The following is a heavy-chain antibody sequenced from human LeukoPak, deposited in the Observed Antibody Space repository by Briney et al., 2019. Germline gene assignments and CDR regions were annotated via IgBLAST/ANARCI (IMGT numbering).Heavy chain of an antibody. CDR1: GGSFSGYY. J-gene: IGHJ4*02. V-gene: IGHV4-34*01. D-gene: IGHD3-22*01. CDR3: ARGLIYYDSSGYYYLSSKGYYFDY. Sequence: PSETLSLTCAVYGGSFSGYYWSWIRQPPGKGLEWIGEINHSGSTNYNPSLKSRGTISVDTSKNQFSLKLSSVTAADTAVYYCARGLIYYDSSGYYYLSSKGYYFDYWGQGTLVTVSS. CDR2: INHSGST.